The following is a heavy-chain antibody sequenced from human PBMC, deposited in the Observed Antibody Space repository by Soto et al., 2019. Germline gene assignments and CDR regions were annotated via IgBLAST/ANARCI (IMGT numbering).Heavy chain of an antibody. D-gene: IGHD1-26*01. CDR2: ISYDGSNK. J-gene: IGHJ4*02. CDR1: GFTFSSYA. V-gene: IGHV3-30-3*01. CDR3: ARVTIVGAIGQHYFDY. Sequence: GGSLRLSCAASGFTFSSYAMHWVRQAPGKGLEWVAVISYDGSNKYYADSVKGRFTISRDNSKNTLYLQMNSLRAEDTAVYYCARVTIVGAIGQHYFDYWGQGTLVTVSS.